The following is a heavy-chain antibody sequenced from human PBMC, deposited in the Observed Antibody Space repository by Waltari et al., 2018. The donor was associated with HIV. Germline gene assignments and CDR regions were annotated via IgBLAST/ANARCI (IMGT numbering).Heavy chain of an antibody. CDR2: LYSGGST. Sequence: EVQLVETGGGLIQPGGSLRLSCAASGFTVSSDYMNWVRRAPGRGLEWVSVLYSGGSTYYADSVKGRFTISRDNSKNTLYLQMNSLRAEDTAVYYCAKTLDTIMVFDSWGQGTLVTVSS. CDR1: GFTVSSDY. D-gene: IGHD5-18*01. J-gene: IGHJ4*02. V-gene: IGHV3-53*02. CDR3: AKTLDTIMVFDS.